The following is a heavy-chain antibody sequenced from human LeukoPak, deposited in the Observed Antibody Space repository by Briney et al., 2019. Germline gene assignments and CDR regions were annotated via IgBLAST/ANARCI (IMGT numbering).Heavy chain of an antibody. CDR3: ARAALKYYDFWSGSDWFDP. V-gene: IGHV4-39*07. CDR1: GGSISSSSYY. Sequence: SETLSLTCTVSGGSISSSSYYWGWIRQPPGKGLEWIGSIYYSGSTYYNQSLKSRVTISVDTSKNQFSLKLSSVTAADTAVYYCARAALKYYDFWSGSDWFDPWGQGTLVTVSS. CDR2: IYYSGST. J-gene: IGHJ5*02. D-gene: IGHD3-3*01.